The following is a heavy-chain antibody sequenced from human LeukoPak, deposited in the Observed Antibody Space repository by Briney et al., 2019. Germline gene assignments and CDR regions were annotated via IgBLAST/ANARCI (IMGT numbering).Heavy chain of an antibody. D-gene: IGHD4-17*01. CDR2: ISSSSNYI. V-gene: IGHV3-21*01. CDR1: GFTFYTYS. Sequence: GGSLKLSCAASGFTFYTYSMNWVRQAPGKGLEWVSSISSSSNYIYYADSVKGRFTISRNNAKNSLYLQMNSLRAEDTAVYYCARDRIIYGDYGDAFDIWGQGTMVTVSS. CDR3: ARDRIIYGDYGDAFDI. J-gene: IGHJ3*02.